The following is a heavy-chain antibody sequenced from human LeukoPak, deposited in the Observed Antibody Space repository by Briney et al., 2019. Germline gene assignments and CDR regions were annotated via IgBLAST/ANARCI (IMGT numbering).Heavy chain of an antibody. V-gene: IGHV3-74*01. CDR2: ISPTGSTT. Sequence: GGSLRLSCTASEFSFSGHWMHWARQLPGKGLVWVSRISPTGSTTSYADSEKGRFTVSRDNAKNTLYLQVNNLRAEDTAVYYCARGPNSNWSGLDFWGQGTLLTVSS. CDR3: ARGPNSNWSGLDF. D-gene: IGHD6-6*01. CDR1: EFSFSGHW. J-gene: IGHJ4*02.